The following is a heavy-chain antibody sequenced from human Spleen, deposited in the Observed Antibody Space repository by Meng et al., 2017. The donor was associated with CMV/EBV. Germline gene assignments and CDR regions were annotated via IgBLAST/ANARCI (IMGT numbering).Heavy chain of an antibody. CDR1: GYIFASCW. V-gene: IGHV5-51*01. D-gene: IGHD2/OR15-2a*01. Sequence: KDAGYIFASCWIGWVRQMPGKGLEWRGIIYPADSDTGYSPSFQGQVTISADKSSSTAYLRWGSLKASDTAIYYCAIILYTPHAFDFWGQGTVVTVSS. CDR3: AIILYTPHAFDF. CDR2: IYPADSDT. J-gene: IGHJ3*01.